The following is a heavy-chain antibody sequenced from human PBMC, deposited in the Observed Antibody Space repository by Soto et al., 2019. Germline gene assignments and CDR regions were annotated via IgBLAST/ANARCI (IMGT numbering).Heavy chain of an antibody. Sequence: SETLSLTCTVSGVSISSSSYYWGWIRQPPGKGLEWIGSIYYSGSTYYNPSLKSRVTISVDTSKNQFSLKLSSVTAADTAVYYCARHTPAISISDHWGQGALVTVSS. CDR2: IYYSGST. J-gene: IGHJ4*02. CDR1: GVSISSSSYY. V-gene: IGHV4-39*01. CDR3: ARHTPAISISDH. D-gene: IGHD2-15*01.